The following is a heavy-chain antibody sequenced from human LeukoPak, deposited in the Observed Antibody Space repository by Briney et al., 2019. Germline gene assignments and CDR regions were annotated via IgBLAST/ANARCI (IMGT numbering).Heavy chain of an antibody. CDR3: ASHPSLDASIAVAGPFDY. V-gene: IGHV4-34*01. CDR2: INHSGST. Sequence: SETLSLTCAVYGGSFSGYYWSWIRRPPGKGLEWIGEINHSGSTNYNPSLKSRVTISVDTSKNQFSLKLSSVTAADTAVYYCASHPSLDASIAVAGPFDYWGQGTLVTVSS. D-gene: IGHD6-19*01. CDR1: GGSFSGYY. J-gene: IGHJ4*02.